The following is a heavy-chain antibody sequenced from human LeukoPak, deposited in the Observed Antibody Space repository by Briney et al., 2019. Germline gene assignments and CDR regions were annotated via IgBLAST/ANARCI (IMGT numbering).Heavy chain of an antibody. CDR1: GGSIKGGGFF. CDR2: IYYSGST. V-gene: IGHV4-31*03. J-gene: IGHJ3*02. Sequence: PSETLSLTCSVSGGSIKGGGFFWNWGRHHRGKGLEWIVHIYYSGSTSNNPSVKSRLTIAVDTSKNQFSLKLTSVTAADTPLYYCARDHGRSYNYGSDALDSGGQGSLVIVS. D-gene: IGHD5-18*01. CDR3: ARDHGRSYNYGSDALDS.